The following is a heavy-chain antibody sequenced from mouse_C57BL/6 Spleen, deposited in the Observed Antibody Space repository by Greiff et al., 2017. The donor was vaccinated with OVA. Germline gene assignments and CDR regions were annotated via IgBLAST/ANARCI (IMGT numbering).Heavy chain of an antibody. Sequence: VKLMESGAELVRPGASVTLSCKASGYTFTDYEMHWVKQTPVHGLEWIGAIDPETGGTAYNQKFKGKAILTADKSSSTAYMELRSLTSEDSAVYYCTREGLRRRFDYWGQGTTLTVSS. CDR1: GYTFTDYE. D-gene: IGHD2-4*01. CDR3: TREGLRRRFDY. V-gene: IGHV1-15*01. CDR2: IDPETGGT. J-gene: IGHJ2*01.